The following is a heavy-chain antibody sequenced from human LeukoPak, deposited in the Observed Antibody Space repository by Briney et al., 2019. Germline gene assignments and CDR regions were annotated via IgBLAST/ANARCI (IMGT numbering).Heavy chain of an antibody. Sequence: SETLSLTCTVSVGSISSYYWSWIRQPPGKGLEWIGYIYYSGSSNYNPSLKSRVTISVDTSKNQFSLKLSSVTAADTAVYYCAREADYGGNPDKPFDYWGQGTLVTVSS. D-gene: IGHD4-23*01. CDR1: VGSISSYY. CDR3: AREADYGGNPDKPFDY. CDR2: IYYSGSS. J-gene: IGHJ4*02. V-gene: IGHV4-59*01.